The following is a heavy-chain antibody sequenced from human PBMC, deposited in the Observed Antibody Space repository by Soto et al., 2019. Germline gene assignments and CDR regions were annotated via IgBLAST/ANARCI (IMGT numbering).Heavy chain of an antibody. Sequence: GGSLRLSCTASGFTFGDYAMSWFRQAPGKGLEWVGFIRSKAYGGTTEYAASVKGRFTISRDDSKSIAYLQMNSLKTEDTAVYYCTREGQWLVRGWFDPWGQGTLVTVSS. CDR1: GFTFGDYA. V-gene: IGHV3-49*03. CDR3: TREGQWLVRGWFDP. D-gene: IGHD6-19*01. J-gene: IGHJ5*02. CDR2: IRSKAYGGTT.